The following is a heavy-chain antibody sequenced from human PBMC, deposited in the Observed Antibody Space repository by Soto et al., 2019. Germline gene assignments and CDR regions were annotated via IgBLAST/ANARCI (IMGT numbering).Heavy chain of an antibody. CDR2: IYYSGST. J-gene: IGHJ4*02. CDR3: ARDKVDYDILTGYQRTLDY. Sequence: ASETLSLTCTVSGGSISSGGYYWSWIRQHPGKGLEWIGYIYYSGSTYYNPSLKSRVTISVDTSKNQFSLKLSSVTAADTAVYYCARDKVDYDILTGYQRTLDYWGQGTLVTVSS. CDR1: GGSISSGGYY. D-gene: IGHD3-9*01. V-gene: IGHV4-31*03.